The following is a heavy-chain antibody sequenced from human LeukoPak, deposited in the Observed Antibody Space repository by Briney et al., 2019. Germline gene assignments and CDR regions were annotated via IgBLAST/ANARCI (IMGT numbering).Heavy chain of an antibody. J-gene: IGHJ4*02. V-gene: IGHV3-23*01. CDR1: GFTFSSYA. Sequence: PGGSLRLSCAASGFTFSSYAMSWVRQAPGKGLEWVSAISGSGGSTYYADSVKGRFTISRDNSKNTLYPQMNSLRAEDTAVYYCAKDLLGHSDSGFDYWGQGTLVTVSS. CDR3: AKDLLGHSDSGFDY. CDR2: ISGSGGST. D-gene: IGHD1-26*01.